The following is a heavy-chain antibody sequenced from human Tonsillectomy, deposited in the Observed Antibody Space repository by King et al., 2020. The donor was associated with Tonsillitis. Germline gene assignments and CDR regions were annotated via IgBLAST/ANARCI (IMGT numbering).Heavy chain of an antibody. Sequence: EVQLVESGGGLVQPGRSLRLSCAASGFTFHDYGMHWVRQAPGKGLEWVSGISWNSVSINYADSVKGRFTISRDNAKNSLYLQMNSLKAEDTALYYCAKEDCSGGSCYSPFDYWGQGTLVTVSS. CDR1: GFTFHDYG. J-gene: IGHJ4*02. CDR2: ISWNSVSI. V-gene: IGHV3-9*01. D-gene: IGHD2-15*01. CDR3: AKEDCSGGSCYSPFDY.